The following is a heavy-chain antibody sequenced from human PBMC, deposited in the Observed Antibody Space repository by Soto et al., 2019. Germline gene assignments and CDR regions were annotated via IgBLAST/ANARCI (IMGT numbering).Heavy chain of an antibody. CDR3: AKEDVLVPAAMYGY. CDR1: GFTFSSYG. Sequence: GGSLRLSCAASGFTFSSYGMHWVRQAPGKGLEWVAVISYDGSNKYYADSVKGRFTISRDNSKNTLYLQMNSLRAEDTAVYYCAKEDVLVPAAMYGYWGQGTLVTVSS. V-gene: IGHV3-30*18. D-gene: IGHD2-2*01. CDR2: ISYDGSNK. J-gene: IGHJ4*02.